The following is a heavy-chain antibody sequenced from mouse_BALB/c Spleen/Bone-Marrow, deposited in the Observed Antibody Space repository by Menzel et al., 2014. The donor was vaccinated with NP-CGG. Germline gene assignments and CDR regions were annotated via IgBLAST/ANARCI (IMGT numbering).Heavy chain of an antibody. Sequence: EVQGVESGGGLVKPGGSPKLSCAASGFAFSDYYMYWVRQTPEKRLEWVATISDGGSYTYYPDSVKGRFTISRDNAKNNLYLQMSSLKSEDTAMYYCVLRWFAYWGQGTLVTVSA. D-gene: IGHD1-1*01. V-gene: IGHV5-4*02. CDR2: ISDGGSYT. CDR3: VLRWFAY. CDR1: GFAFSDYY. J-gene: IGHJ3*01.